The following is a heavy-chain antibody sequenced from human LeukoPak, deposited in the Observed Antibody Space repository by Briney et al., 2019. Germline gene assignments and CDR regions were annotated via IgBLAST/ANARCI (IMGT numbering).Heavy chain of an antibody. J-gene: IGHJ3*02. CDR2: IIPILGIA. Sequence: SVKVSCKASGGTFSSYTISWVRQAPGQGLEWMGRIIPILGIANYAQKFQGRVTITADKSTSTAYMELSSLRSEDTAVYYCAITYYDILTGYFDDAFDIWGQGTMVTVSS. V-gene: IGHV1-69*02. D-gene: IGHD3-9*01. CDR3: AITYYDILTGYFDDAFDI. CDR1: GGTFSSYT.